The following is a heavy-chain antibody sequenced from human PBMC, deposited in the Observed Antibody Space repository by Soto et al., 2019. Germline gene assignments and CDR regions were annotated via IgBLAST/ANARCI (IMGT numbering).Heavy chain of an antibody. V-gene: IGHV1-2*04. CDR3: ARDASCVPAPYYYYATDV. CDR2: INPNSGGT. J-gene: IGHJ6*02. D-gene: IGHD2-2*01. Sequence: SVKVSCKASGYTFTGYYMHWVRQAPGQGLEWMGWINPNSGGTNYAQKFQGWVTMTRDTSISTAYMELSRLRSDDTAVYYCARDASCVPAPYYYYATDVCYQATTVTV. CDR1: GYTFTGYY.